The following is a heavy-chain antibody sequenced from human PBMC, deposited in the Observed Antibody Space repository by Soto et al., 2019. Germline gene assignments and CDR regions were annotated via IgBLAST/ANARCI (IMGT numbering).Heavy chain of an antibody. CDR2: ISASGGNI. D-gene: IGHD3-16*01. J-gene: IGHJ2*01. CDR3: AKVAGGLGYFDL. Sequence: EVQLVESGGGLVQPGGSLRLSCAASGFTFNMYWMHWVRQAPGKGLEWVATISASGGNIEYTDSLKGRFTISRDNSKKTVYLQINGLTADDTAVHYCAKVAGGLGYFDLWGRGTLVTVSS. V-gene: IGHV3-23*04. CDR1: GFTFNMYW.